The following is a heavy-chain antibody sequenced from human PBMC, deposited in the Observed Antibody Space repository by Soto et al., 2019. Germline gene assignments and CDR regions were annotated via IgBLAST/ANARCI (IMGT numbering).Heavy chain of an antibody. CDR2: INHSGST. CDR1: GGSFSGYY. V-gene: IGHV4-34*01. D-gene: IGHD2-21*01. J-gene: IGHJ4*02. Sequence: SSETLSLTCAVYGGSFSGYYWTWIRQPPGTGLEWIGEINHSGSTNYNPSLKSRVTISVDTSKNQFSLKRTSVTVADTAGYYFGRKKIPGLFDYWGRGTRVTVSS. CDR3: GRKKIPGLFDY.